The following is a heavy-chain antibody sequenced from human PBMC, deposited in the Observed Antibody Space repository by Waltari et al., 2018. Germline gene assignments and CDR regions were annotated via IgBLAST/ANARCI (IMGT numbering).Heavy chain of an antibody. CDR1: GGSISSSSYY. D-gene: IGHD5-12*01. V-gene: IGHV4-39*07. J-gene: IGHJ3*02. Sequence: QLQLQESGPGLVKPSETLSLTCTVPGGSISSSSYYWGWIRPPPGKGLEWIGSIYYSGSTYYNPSLKSRVTISVDTSKNQFSLKLSSVTAADTAVYYCARDVLSGYDNIDAFDIWGQGTMVTVSS. CDR2: IYYSGST. CDR3: ARDVLSGYDNIDAFDI.